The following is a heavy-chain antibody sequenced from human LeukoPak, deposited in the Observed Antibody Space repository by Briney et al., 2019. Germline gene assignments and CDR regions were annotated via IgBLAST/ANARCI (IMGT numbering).Heavy chain of an antibody. J-gene: IGHJ4*02. V-gene: IGHV5-51*01. CDR1: GYSFPTFW. CDR3: ARAGYSNRWDGVDY. CDR2: IYPGDSDT. D-gene: IGHD2/OR15-2a*01. Sequence: GESLKISCKGSGYSFPTFWIGWVRQLPGKGLEWMGIIYPGDSDTRYSPSFQGQVTISVDKSINTAYLQWSSLKASDSAMYYCARAGYSNRWDGVDYWGQGTLVTVSS.